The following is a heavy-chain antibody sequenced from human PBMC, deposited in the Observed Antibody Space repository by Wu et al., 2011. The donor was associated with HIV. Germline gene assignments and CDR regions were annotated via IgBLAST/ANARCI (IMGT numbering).Heavy chain of an antibody. J-gene: IGHJ5*02. V-gene: IGHV1-18*01. CDR2: ISTYNGNT. CDR3: ARGGNYYESSGYFWENWFDP. CDR1: GYTFTSYG. D-gene: IGHD3-22*01. Sequence: QVQLVQSGAEVKKPGASVKVSCKASGYTFTSYGISWVRQAPGQELEWMGWISTYNGNTNYAQKLQGRGTMTTDTSTSTAYMELRSLRSDDTAVYYCARGGNYYESSGYFWENWFDPWAREPWSPSPQ.